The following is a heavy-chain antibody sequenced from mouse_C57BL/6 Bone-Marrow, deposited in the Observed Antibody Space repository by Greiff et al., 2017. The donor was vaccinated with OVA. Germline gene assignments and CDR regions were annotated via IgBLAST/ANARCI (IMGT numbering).Heavy chain of an antibody. D-gene: IGHD1-1*01. CDR3: VRHSTVGAMDY. CDR1: GFSFNTYA. CDR2: IRSKSNNYAT. Sequence: EVQVVESGGGLVQPKGSLKLSCAASGFSFNTYAMNWVRQAPGKGLEWVARIRSKSNNYATYYADSVKDRFTISRDDSESMLYLQMNNLKTEDTAMYYCVRHSTVGAMDYWGQGTSVTVSS. V-gene: IGHV10-1*01. J-gene: IGHJ4*01.